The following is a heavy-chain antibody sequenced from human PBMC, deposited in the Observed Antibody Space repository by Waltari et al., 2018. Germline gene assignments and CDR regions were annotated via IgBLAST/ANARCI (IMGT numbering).Heavy chain of an antibody. CDR1: GYTFFSHW. Sequence: EVQLVQSGAELKKPGESLRISCEASGYTFFSHWIRWVRQVPGKGLEWLGRIDPSDSYTNYSPSFHGHVTISVDKSINTAYLQWNSLKASDTATYYCSRHVSGTYYEDYWGQGTLVTVSS. D-gene: IGHD1-26*01. CDR2: IDPSDSYT. J-gene: IGHJ4*02. V-gene: IGHV5-10-1*03. CDR3: SRHVSGTYYEDY.